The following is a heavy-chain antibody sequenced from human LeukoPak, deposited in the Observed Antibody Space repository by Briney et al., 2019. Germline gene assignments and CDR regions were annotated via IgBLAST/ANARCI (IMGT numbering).Heavy chain of an antibody. D-gene: IGHD2-2*01. CDR1: GYTFTSYD. CDR2: MSPNSGNT. V-gene: IGHV1-8*01. Sequence: ASVKVSCKASGYTFTSYDINWVRQATEQGLEWLGWMSPNSGNTGYAQKFQGRVTMTRNTSISTAYMELSSLRSEGTAVYYCVRAPPSWGFNYWGQGTLVTVSS. CDR3: VRAPPSWGFNY. J-gene: IGHJ4*02.